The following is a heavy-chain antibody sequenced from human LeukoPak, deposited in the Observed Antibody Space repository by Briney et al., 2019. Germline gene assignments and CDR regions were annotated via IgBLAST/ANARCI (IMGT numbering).Heavy chain of an antibody. J-gene: IGHJ5*02. CDR2: ISGSGGST. D-gene: IGHD3-22*01. CDR1: GFTFSSYA. V-gene: IGHV3-23*01. CDR3: ASLRDSSGYYYVDNWFDP. Sequence: GGSLRLSCAASGFTFSSYAMSWVRQAPGKGLEWVSAISGSGGSTYYADSVKGRFTISRDNSKNTLYLQMNSLRAEDTAVYYCASLRDSSGYYYVDNWFDPWGQGTLVTVSS.